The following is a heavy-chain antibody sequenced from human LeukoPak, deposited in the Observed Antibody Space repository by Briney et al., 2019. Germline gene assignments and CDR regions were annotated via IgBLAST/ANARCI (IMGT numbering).Heavy chain of an antibody. Sequence: SVKVSCKASGGTFSSYAISWVRQAPGQGLEWMGGIIPIFGTANYAQKFQGGVTITADESTSTAYMELSSLRSEDTAVYYCARVAYCGGDCSWGNWFDPWGQGTLVTVSS. J-gene: IGHJ5*02. CDR3: ARVAYCGGDCSWGNWFDP. CDR1: GGTFSSYA. CDR2: IIPIFGTA. V-gene: IGHV1-69*01. D-gene: IGHD2-21*02.